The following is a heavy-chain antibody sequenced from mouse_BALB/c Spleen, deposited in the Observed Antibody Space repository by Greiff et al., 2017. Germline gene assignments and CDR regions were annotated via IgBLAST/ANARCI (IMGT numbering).Heavy chain of an antibody. D-gene: IGHD2-3*01. Sequence: EVQLQESGPSLVKPSQTLSLTCSVTGDSITSGYWNWIRKFPGNKLEYMGYISYSGSTYYNPSLKSRISITRDTSKNQYYLQLNSVTTEDTATYYRARYRDGYYSYYAMDYWGQGTSVTVSS. V-gene: IGHV3-8*02. CDR3: ARYRDGYYSYYAMDY. CDR1: GDSITSGY. J-gene: IGHJ4*01. CDR2: ISYSGST.